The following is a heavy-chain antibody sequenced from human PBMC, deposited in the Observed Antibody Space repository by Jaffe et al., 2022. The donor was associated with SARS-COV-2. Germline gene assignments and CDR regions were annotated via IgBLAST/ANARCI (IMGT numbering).Heavy chain of an antibody. CDR3: ARDGSESLEAFDI. D-gene: IGHD3-10*01. CDR2: ISWNSATM. Sequence: EVQLVESGGGLVQPGRSLRLSCAASGFTFDDYAMHWVRQAPGKGLEWVSGISWNSATMDYADSVKGRFTISRDNAKNSLYLQMNSLRAEDTALYYCARDGSESLEAFDIWGQGAMVSVSS. V-gene: IGHV3-9*01. CDR1: GFTFDDYA. J-gene: IGHJ3*02.